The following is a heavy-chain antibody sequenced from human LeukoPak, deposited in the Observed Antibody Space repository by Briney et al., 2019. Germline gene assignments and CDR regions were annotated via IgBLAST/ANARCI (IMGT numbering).Heavy chain of an antibody. J-gene: IGHJ4*02. CDR2: ISSSSSYI. D-gene: IGHD1-26*01. CDR1: GFTFSSYS. V-gene: IGHV3-21*01. Sequence: GGSLRLSCAASGFTFSSYSMNWVRQAPGKGLEWVSSISSSSSYIYYADSVKGRSTISRDNAKNSLYLQMNSLRAEDTAVYYCARTPHSGSYRVDYWGQGTLVTVSS. CDR3: ARTPHSGSYRVDY.